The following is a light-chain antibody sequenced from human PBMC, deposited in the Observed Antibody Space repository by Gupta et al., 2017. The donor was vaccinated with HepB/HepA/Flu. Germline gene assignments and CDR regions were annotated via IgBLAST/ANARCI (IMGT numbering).Light chain of an antibody. J-gene: IGLJ2*01. CDR1: KLGNNY. Sequence: SYDLTQPPSVSVSPGQTASIPCSGSKLGNNYVCWYQQKPGQSPVLVIFEDNKRPSGIPERFAASKGRNTAILAIRVTPTIDAADYYCSSWDSTTVIFGGGTKLPVL. CDR2: EDN. CDR3: SSWDSTTVI. V-gene: IGLV3-1*01.